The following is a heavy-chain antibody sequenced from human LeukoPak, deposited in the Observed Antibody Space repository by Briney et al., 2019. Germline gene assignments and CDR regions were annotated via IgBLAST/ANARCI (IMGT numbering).Heavy chain of an antibody. Sequence: PGGSLRLSCAASGFTFSSYAMHWVRQAPGKGLEWVAVISYDGSNKYYADSAKGRFTISRDNSKNTLYLQMNSLRAEDTAVYYCARVGIGLLPGGESWGSKKKYYYDSSGPVDYWGQGTLVTVSS. CDR2: ISYDGSNK. J-gene: IGHJ4*02. V-gene: IGHV3-30*04. CDR1: GFTFSSYA. D-gene: IGHD3-22*01. CDR3: ARVGIGLLPGGESWGSKKKYYYDSSGPVDY.